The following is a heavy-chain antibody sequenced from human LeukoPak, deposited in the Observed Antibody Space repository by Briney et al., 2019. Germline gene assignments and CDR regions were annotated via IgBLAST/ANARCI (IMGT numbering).Heavy chain of an antibody. CDR1: GFTFSSYG. CDR3: AKAGSGSYYFDY. V-gene: IGHV3-30*18. CDR2: ISCDGSNK. Sequence: GGSLRLSCAASGFTFSSYGMHWVRQAPGKGLEWVAVISCDGSNKYYADSVKGRFTIPRDNSKNTLYLQMNSLRAEDTAVYYCAKAGSGSYYFDYWGQGTLVTVSS. J-gene: IGHJ4*02. D-gene: IGHD1-26*01.